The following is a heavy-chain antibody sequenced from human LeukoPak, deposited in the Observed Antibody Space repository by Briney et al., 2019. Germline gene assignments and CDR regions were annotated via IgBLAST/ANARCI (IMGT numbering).Heavy chain of an antibody. CDR2: IKSKTDGGTT. CDR3: TTGNCGGDCYSDY. J-gene: IGHJ4*02. V-gene: IGHV3-15*01. CDR1: GFTFSNAW. Sequence: IPGGSLRLSCAASGFTFSNAWMSWVRQAPGKGLEWVGRIKSKTDGGTTDYAAPVKGRFTISRDDSKNTLYLQMNSLKTEDTAVYYCTTGNCGGDCYSDYWGQGTLVTVSS. D-gene: IGHD2-21*02.